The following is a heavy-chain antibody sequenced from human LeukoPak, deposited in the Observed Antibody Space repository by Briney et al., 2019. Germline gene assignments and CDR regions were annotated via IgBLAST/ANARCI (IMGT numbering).Heavy chain of an antibody. CDR2: ISYDGSNK. V-gene: IGHV3-30-3*01. CDR1: GFTFSSYA. J-gene: IGHJ5*02. Sequence: ESGGGVVQPGRSLRLSCAASGFTFSSYAMHWVRQAPGKGLEWVAVISYDGSNKYYADSVKGRFTISRDDSKNTLYLQMNGLTAEDTAMYYCARDSYQDYYGRFDPWGQGTLVIVSS. CDR3: ARDSYQDYYGRFDP. D-gene: IGHD3-10*01.